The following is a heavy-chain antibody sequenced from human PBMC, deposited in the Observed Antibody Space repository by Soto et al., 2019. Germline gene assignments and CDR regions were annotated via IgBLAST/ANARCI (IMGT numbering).Heavy chain of an antibody. J-gene: IGHJ6*03. V-gene: IGHV3-53*04. Sequence: GGSLRLSCAASGFTVSSNYMSWVRQAPGKGLEWVSVIYSGGSTYYADSVKGRFTISRHNSKNTLYPQMNSLRAEDTAVYYCARRPMVRGVIGDYYYYYMDVWGKGTTVTVSS. D-gene: IGHD3-10*01. CDR1: GFTVSSNY. CDR3: ARRPMVRGVIGDYYYYYMDV. CDR2: IYSGGST.